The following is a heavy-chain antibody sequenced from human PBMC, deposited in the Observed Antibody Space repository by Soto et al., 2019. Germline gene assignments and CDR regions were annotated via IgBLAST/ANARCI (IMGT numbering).Heavy chain of an antibody. J-gene: IGHJ5*02. V-gene: IGHV3-30-3*01. CDR1: GFTFSNYA. CDR2: ISYDGSNK. Sequence: QVQLVESGGGVVQPGRSLRLSCAASGFTFSNYAMHWVRQAPGKGLEWVALISYDGSNKYYADSVKGRFTISRDNSKNTLYLQMNSLRAEDTAVYYCAGGGYCSSTSCHLNWFDPWGQGTLVTVSS. CDR3: AGGGYCSSTSCHLNWFDP. D-gene: IGHD2-2*01.